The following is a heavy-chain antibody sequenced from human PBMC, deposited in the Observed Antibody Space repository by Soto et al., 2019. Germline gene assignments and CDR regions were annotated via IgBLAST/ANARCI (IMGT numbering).Heavy chain of an antibody. CDR2: IYYSGST. V-gene: IGHV4-61*01. J-gene: IGHJ3*02. CDR3: ARETPGSYSAFDI. Sequence: SETLSLTCTVSGGSVSSGSYYWSWLRQPPGKGLEWIGYIYYSGSTNYNPSLKSRVNISVDTSKNQFSRKLSSVTAADTAVYYCARETPGSYSAFDIWGQGTMVTVSS. CDR1: GGSVSSGSYY. D-gene: IGHD1-26*01.